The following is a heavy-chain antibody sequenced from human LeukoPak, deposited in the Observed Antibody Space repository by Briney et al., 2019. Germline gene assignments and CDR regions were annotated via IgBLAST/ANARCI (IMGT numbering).Heavy chain of an antibody. CDR3: ARSRGSSGWYKWFDP. J-gene: IGHJ5*02. V-gene: IGHV3-21*01. D-gene: IGHD6-19*01. Sequence: GGSLRLSCAASGFTFSSYSMNWVRQAPGKGLEWVSSISSSSSYIYYADSVKGRFTISRDNAKNSLYLQMNSLRAEDTAVYYCARSRGSSGWYKWFDPWGQGTLVTVSS. CDR2: ISSSSSYI. CDR1: GFTFSSYS.